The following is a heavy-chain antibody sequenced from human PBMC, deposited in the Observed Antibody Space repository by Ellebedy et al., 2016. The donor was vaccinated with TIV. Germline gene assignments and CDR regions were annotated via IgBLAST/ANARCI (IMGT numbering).Heavy chain of an antibody. CDR2: ISGSGGST. D-gene: IGHD2-21*02. J-gene: IGHJ4*02. V-gene: IGHV3-23*01. CDR3: AKDPYCGGDCPEVFDDY. CDR1: GFTFSSYG. Sequence: GGSLRLXCAASGFTFSSYGMHWVRQAPGKGLEWVSAISGSGGSTYYADSVKGRFTISRDNSKNTLYLQMNSLRAEDTAVYYCAKDPYCGGDCPEVFDDYWGQGTLVTVSS.